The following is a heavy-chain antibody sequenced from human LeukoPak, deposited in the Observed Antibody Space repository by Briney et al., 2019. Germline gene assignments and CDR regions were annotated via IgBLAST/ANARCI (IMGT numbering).Heavy chain of an antibody. J-gene: IGHJ4*02. V-gene: IGHV3-23*01. CDR3: AKIPMITFGGVIYYFDY. D-gene: IGHD3-16*02. Sequence: LSLTCAASGFTFSSYAMSWVRQAPGKGLEWVSAISGSGGSTYYADSVKGRFTISRDNSKNTLYLQMNSLRAEDTAVYYCAKIPMITFGGVIYYFDYWGQGTLVTVSS. CDR2: ISGSGGST. CDR1: GFTFSSYA.